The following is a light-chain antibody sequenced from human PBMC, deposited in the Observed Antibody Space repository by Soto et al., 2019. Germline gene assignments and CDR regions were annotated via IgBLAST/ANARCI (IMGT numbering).Light chain of an antibody. CDR1: QSISRY. Sequence: EMVLTQSPATLSLSPGERATLSCRASQSISRYLAWYQQKPGQAPRLLIYDAANRATGIPAMFSGSASGTDFTLTISSLEPEDFAVYYCQQRSNWPWTFGQGTKVEIK. CDR3: QQRSNWPWT. V-gene: IGKV3-11*01. J-gene: IGKJ1*01. CDR2: DAA.